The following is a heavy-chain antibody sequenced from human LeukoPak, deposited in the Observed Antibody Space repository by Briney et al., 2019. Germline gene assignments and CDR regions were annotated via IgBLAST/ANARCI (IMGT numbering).Heavy chain of an antibody. J-gene: IGHJ4*02. CDR2: MNPNSGNT. Sequence: ASVKVSCKASGYTFTSYDINWVRQATGQGLEWMGWMNPNSGNTGYAQKFQGRVTITRNTSISTAYMELSSLRSEDTAVYYCARGHRSGSFIDYWGQGTLVTASS. CDR3: ARGHRSGSFIDY. CDR1: GYTFTSYD. V-gene: IGHV1-8*03. D-gene: IGHD3-10*01.